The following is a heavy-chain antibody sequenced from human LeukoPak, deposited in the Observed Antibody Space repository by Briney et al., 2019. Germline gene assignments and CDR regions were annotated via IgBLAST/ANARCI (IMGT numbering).Heavy chain of an antibody. D-gene: IGHD3-10*01. CDR3: ATGGTYWSTWTGH. J-gene: IGHJ4*02. CDR2: ISSSSSYI. CDR1: GFTFSSYS. V-gene: IGHV3-21*01. Sequence: PGGSLRLSCAASGFTFSSYSMNWVRQAPGKGLEWVSSISSSSSYIYYADSVTGRFTISRDNAKNTLYLQMTSLRAEDTALYYCATGGTYWSTWTGHWGQGTLVTVSS.